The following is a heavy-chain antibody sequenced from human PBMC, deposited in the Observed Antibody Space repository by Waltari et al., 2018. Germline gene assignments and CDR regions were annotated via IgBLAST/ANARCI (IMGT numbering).Heavy chain of an antibody. CDR3: ARGRIDRGYYKRGYAFDI. V-gene: IGHV4-31*01. J-gene: IGHJ3*02. Sequence: QVQLQESGPGLVKPSQTLSLTCTVSGGSISSGGYYWSWIRQHPGKGLEWIGYIYYSGSTYYNPSLKSLVTISVDTSKNQFSLKLSSVTAADTAVYYCARGRIDRGYYKRGYAFDIWGQGTMVTVSS. CDR1: GGSISSGGYY. CDR2: IYYSGST. D-gene: IGHD3-22*01.